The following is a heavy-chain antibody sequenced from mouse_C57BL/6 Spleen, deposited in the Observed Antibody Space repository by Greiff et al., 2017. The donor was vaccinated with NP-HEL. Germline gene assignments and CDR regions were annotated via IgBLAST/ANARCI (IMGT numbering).Heavy chain of an antibody. D-gene: IGHD1-1*01. Sequence: DVMLVESGGGLVKPGGSLKLSCAASGFTFSSYAMSWVRQTPEKRLEWVATISDGGSYTYYPDNVKGRFTISRDNAKNNLYLQMSHLKSEDTAMYYCAKLITTVVADPYYFDYWGQGTTLTVSS. CDR2: ISDGGSYT. CDR1: GFTFSSYA. V-gene: IGHV5-4*03. J-gene: IGHJ2*01. CDR3: AKLITTVVADPYYFDY.